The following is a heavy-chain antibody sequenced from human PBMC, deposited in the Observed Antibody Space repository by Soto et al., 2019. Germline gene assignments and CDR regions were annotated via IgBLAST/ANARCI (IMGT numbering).Heavy chain of an antibody. Sequence: GGSLRLACTASGFTFGDYAMSWFRQAPGKGLEWVGFIRSKAYGGTTEYAASVKGRFTISRDDSKSIAYLQMNSLKTEDTAVYYCTRTSASWFGDLVQPNYWGQGTLVTAPQ. CDR2: IRSKAYGGTT. V-gene: IGHV3-49*03. CDR3: TRTSASWFGDLVQPNY. J-gene: IGHJ4*02. CDR1: GFTFGDYA. D-gene: IGHD3-10*01.